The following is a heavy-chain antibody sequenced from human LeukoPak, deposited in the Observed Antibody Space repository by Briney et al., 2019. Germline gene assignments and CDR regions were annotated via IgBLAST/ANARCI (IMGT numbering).Heavy chain of an antibody. CDR2: IGSSGRDI. CDR1: GFTFSTYN. CDR3: ARTHYFDY. J-gene: IGHJ4*02. V-gene: IGHV3-21*01. Sequence: GGSLRLSCAASGFTFSTYNMHWVRQAPGKGLEWVAFIGSSGRDIYYADSLKGRFTVARDNAKNSLYLQMNSLRAEDTAVYYCARTHYFDYWGQGTLVTVSS.